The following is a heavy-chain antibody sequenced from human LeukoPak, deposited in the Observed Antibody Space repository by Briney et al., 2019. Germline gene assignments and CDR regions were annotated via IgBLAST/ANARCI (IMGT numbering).Heavy chain of an antibody. J-gene: IGHJ4*02. CDR3: AAHYYDSSGYFEY. Sequence: LVASVKVSCKASGGSFSSYAISWVRQAPGQGLEWMGGIIPIFGTANYAQKFQGRVTITTDESTSTAYMELSSLRSEDTAVYYCAAHYYDSSGYFEYWGPGTVVTVSS. CDR1: GGSFSSYA. V-gene: IGHV1-69*05. D-gene: IGHD3-22*01. CDR2: IIPIFGTA.